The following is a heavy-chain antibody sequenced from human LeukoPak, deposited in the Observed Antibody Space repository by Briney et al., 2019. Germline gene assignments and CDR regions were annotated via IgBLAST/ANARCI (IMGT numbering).Heavy chain of an antibody. V-gene: IGHV4-34*01. D-gene: IGHD5-12*01. CDR1: GGSFSGNY. Sequence: SETLSLTCAVYGGSFSGNYWSWIRQPPGKGLEWIGEINHSGSTNYNPSLKSRVTISVDTSKKQFSLKLSSVTAADTAVYYCARGPSGYHNTGGQGTLVTVSS. CDR3: ARGPSGYHNT. J-gene: IGHJ4*02. CDR2: INHSGST.